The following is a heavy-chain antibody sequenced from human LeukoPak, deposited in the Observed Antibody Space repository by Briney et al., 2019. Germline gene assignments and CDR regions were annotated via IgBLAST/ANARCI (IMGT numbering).Heavy chain of an antibody. D-gene: IGHD3-16*01. CDR2: ISAHNGNT. CDR3: ARSLGQLLVFYYYYGMDV. CDR1: GYTFTSYG. V-gene: IGHV1-18*01. J-gene: IGHJ6*02. Sequence: ASVKVSCKASGYTFTSYGITWVRQAPGQGLEWMGWISAHNGNTNYAQKLQGRVTMTTDTSTSTAYMELRSLRSDDTAVYYCARSLGQLLVFYYYYGMDVWGQGTTVTVSS.